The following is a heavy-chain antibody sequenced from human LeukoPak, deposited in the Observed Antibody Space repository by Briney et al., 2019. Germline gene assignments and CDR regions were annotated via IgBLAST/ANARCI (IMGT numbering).Heavy chain of an antibody. Sequence: GGSLRLSCAASGFTFSSYSMNWVRQAPGKGLEWVSSISSSSSYIYYADSVKGRFTISSDNAKNSLYLQMNNLRAEDTAVYYCARAGDYGDYFDYWGQGTLVTVSS. D-gene: IGHD4-17*01. J-gene: IGHJ4*02. CDR2: ISSSSSYI. CDR1: GFTFSSYS. CDR3: ARAGDYGDYFDY. V-gene: IGHV3-21*01.